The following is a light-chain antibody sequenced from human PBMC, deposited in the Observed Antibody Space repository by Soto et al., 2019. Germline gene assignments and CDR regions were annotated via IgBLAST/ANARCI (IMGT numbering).Light chain of an antibody. V-gene: IGLV2-8*01. CDR3: SSYTSINTLYV. CDR1: SSDVGGYNY. Sequence: QSVLTQPPSASGSPGQSATISCTGTSSDVGGYNYVSWYQQHPGKAPKLMIYEVSKRPSGVPDRFSGSKSGNTASLTISGLQAEDEADYYCSSYTSINTLYVFGTGTKVTVL. J-gene: IGLJ1*01. CDR2: EVS.